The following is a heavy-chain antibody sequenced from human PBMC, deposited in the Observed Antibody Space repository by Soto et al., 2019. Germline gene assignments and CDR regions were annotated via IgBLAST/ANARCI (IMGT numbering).Heavy chain of an antibody. CDR1: GGSFSGYY. Sequence: PSETLSLTCAVYGGSFSGYYWSWIRQPPGKGLEWIGEINHSGSTDYNPSLKSRVTISLDTSKNQFSLKLSSVTAADTAVYYCARHSIPHGPFDYWGQGTLVTVSS. CDR3: ARHSIPHGPFDY. D-gene: IGHD2-2*02. CDR2: INHSGST. V-gene: IGHV4-34*01. J-gene: IGHJ4*02.